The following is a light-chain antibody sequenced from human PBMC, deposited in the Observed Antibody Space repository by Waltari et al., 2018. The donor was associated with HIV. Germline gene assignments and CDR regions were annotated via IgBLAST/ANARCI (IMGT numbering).Light chain of an antibody. J-gene: IGLJ2*01. V-gene: IGLV2-14*01. Sequence: QSALTQPASVSGFPRQSITISCTGSSSDIGGYKYVPWYQSYPGKAPKLIIYDVSSRPSGVSDRFSGSKSGNTASLTISGLRAGDEADYYCSSYTSTSTPLLFGGGTKLTVL. CDR2: DVS. CDR3: SSYTSTSTPLL. CDR1: SSDIGGYKY.